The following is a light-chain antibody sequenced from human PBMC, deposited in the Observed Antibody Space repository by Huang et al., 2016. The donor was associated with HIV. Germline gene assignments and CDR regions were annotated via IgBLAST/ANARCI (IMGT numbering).Light chain of an antibody. CDR3: HQYNNWLLS. CDR1: RRVSTN. Sequence: EIVMTQSPATLSVSPGQRVTLSCRAKRRVSTNLAWYQQRHGQAPRLRIYGSSTRAPGSPARFSGSGAGTDFSLTISSLQSEDFALYYCHQYNNWLLSFGGGTRV. V-gene: IGKV3-15*01. J-gene: IGKJ4*01. CDR2: GSS.